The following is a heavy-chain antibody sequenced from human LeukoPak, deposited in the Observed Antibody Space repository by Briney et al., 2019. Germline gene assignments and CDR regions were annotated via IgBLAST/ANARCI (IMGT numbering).Heavy chain of an antibody. J-gene: IGHJ4*02. D-gene: IGHD4-11*01. V-gene: IGHV3-23*01. Sequence: PGGSLRLSCAASGFSFSNYAMSWVRQAPGKGLEWVSGISGIGGGTYYADSVKGRFTISRDNSKTPLYLQMNSLRAEDTAVYYCAKGLGYGNYYYDYWGQGTLVTVCS. CDR3: AKGLGYGNYYYDY. CDR2: ISGIGGGT. CDR1: GFSFSNYA.